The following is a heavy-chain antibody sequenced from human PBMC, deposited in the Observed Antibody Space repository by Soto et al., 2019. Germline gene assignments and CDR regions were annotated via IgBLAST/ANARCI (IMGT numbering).Heavy chain of an antibody. J-gene: IGHJ6*02. CDR3: AREGLTTLTTGDYYYGMDV. D-gene: IGHD4-4*01. V-gene: IGHV1-69*06. CDR1: GGTFSSYA. Sequence: QVQLVQSGAEVKKPGSSVKVSCKASGGTFSSYAISWVRQAPGQGLEWMGGIIPIFGTTNYAQKFQGRVSITADKSTSTAHMELSSLRSEDTAVYYCAREGLTTLTTGDYYYGMDVWGQGTTVTVSS. CDR2: IIPIFGTT.